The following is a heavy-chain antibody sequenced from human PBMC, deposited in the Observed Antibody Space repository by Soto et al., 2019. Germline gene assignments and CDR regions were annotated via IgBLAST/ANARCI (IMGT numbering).Heavy chain of an antibody. CDR3: ARSPIDDILTGPTFDE. J-gene: IGHJ4*02. V-gene: IGHV3-30-3*01. D-gene: IGHD3-9*01. CDR1: GFTFSSYA. Sequence: GGSLRLSCAASGFTFSSYAMHWVRQAPGKGLEWVAVISYDGSNKYYADSVKGRFTISRDNSKNTLYLQMNSLRAEDTAVYYCARSPIDDILTGPTFDEWGQGTLVTVSS. CDR2: ISYDGSNK.